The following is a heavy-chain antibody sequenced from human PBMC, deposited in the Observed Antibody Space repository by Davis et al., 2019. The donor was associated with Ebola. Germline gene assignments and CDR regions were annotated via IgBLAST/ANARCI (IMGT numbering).Heavy chain of an antibody. V-gene: IGHV3-49*03. CDR1: GFTFGDYI. Sequence: GESLKISCATSGFTFGDYIINWFRQAPGKGLEWVGFIRSNTLGETTEYAASVKNRFNISRDDSKNIAYLQINSLKSEDTGRYYCTRDLKGFHFWSGGERDAFDIWGQGTMVTVAS. J-gene: IGHJ3*02. D-gene: IGHD3-3*02. CDR3: TRDLKGFHFWSGGERDAFDI. CDR2: IRSNTLGETT.